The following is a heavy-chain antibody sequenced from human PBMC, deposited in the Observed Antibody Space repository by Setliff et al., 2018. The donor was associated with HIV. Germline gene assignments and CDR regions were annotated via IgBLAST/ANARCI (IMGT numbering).Heavy chain of an antibody. CDR1: GGSISSSSYY. V-gene: IGHV4-39*07. Sequence: SETLSLTCTVSGGSISSSSYYWGWIRQPPGKGLEWIGEINHSGSTNYNPSLKSRVTISVDTSKNQFSLKLSSVTAADTAVYYCARGRITMVRGVIMRGYYYYYMDVWGKGTTVTVSS. J-gene: IGHJ6*03. D-gene: IGHD3-10*01. CDR2: INHSGST. CDR3: ARGRITMVRGVIMRGYYYYYMDV.